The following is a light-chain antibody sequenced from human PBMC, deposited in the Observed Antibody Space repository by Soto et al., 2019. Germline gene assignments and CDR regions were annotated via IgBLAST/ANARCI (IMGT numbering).Light chain of an antibody. V-gene: IGKV3-15*01. J-gene: IGKJ1*01. CDR3: QQYNNWPPDRT. CDR2: GAS. Sequence: EIVMTQSPATLSVSPGERATLSCRASQSVGSNLAWYQQKPGQAPRLLIYGASTRATGIPARFSGSGSGTEFTLTIRSLQSEDLAIYLCQQYNNWPPDRTFGQGTKVEIK. CDR1: QSVGSN.